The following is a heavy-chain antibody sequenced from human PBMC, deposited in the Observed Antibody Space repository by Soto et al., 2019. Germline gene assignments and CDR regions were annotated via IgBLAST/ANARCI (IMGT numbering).Heavy chain of an antibody. Sequence: ASVKVSCKASGYTFTSYGISWVRRAPGQGLEWMGWISAYNGNTNYAQKLQGRVTMTTDTSTSTAYMELRSLRSDDTAVYYCARDTAMVRSFDYWGQGTLVTVSS. J-gene: IGHJ4*02. V-gene: IGHV1-18*04. CDR2: ISAYNGNT. CDR1: GYTFTSYG. D-gene: IGHD5-18*01. CDR3: ARDTAMVRSFDY.